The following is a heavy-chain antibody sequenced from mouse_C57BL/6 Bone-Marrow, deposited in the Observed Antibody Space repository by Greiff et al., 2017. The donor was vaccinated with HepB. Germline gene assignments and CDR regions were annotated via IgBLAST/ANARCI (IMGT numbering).Heavy chain of an antibody. D-gene: IGHD1-1*01. CDR2: INPYNGDT. CDR3: ARSYYSLYYFDY. J-gene: IGHJ2*01. CDR1: GYSFTGYF. V-gene: IGHV1-20*01. Sequence: EVQLQQSGPELVKPGDSVKISCKASGYSFTGYFMNWVMQSHGKSLEWIGRINPYNGDTFYNQKFKGKATLTVDKSSSTAHMGLPSLTSEGSAVYYCARSYYSLYYFDYWGQGTTLTVSS.